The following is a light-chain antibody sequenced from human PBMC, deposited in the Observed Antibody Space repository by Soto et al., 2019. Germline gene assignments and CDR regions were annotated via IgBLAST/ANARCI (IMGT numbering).Light chain of an antibody. J-gene: IGKJ2*01. V-gene: IGKV3-20*01. CDR3: QQYGSSPYT. CDR1: QSISTTY. Sequence: EIVVTQSPGTLSLSPGERATLSCRASQSISTTYLAWYQQRPGQAPRLLIYGTSSRATGIPDRFSGSGSETAFTIAINRLEAEDFAVYYCQQYGSSPYTFGKGTKLEIK. CDR2: GTS.